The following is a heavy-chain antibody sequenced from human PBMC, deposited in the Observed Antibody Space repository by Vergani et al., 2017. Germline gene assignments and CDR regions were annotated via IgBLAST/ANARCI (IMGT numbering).Heavy chain of an antibody. V-gene: IGHV1-46*03. D-gene: IGHD4-17*01. Sequence: QVQLVQSGAEVKKPGASVKVSCKASGYTFTSYYMHWVRQAPGQGLEWMGIINPSGGSTSYAQKFQGRVTMTRDTSTSTVYLELSSLRSEDTAVYYCARVGVTTVAFDIWGQGTMVTVSS. J-gene: IGHJ3*02. CDR3: ARVGVTTVAFDI. CDR2: INPSGGST. CDR1: GYTFTSYY.